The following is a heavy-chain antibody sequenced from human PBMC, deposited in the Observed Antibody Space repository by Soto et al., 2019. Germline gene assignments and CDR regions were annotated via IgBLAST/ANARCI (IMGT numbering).Heavy chain of an antibody. D-gene: IGHD2-2*01. Sequence: QVQLQESGPGLVKPSGTLSLTCAVSGGSISSSNWWSWVRQPPGKGLEWIGEIYHSGSTNYNPSRRRRGNMSGDQSQNQFCLKRSFVTAEDPAVVYCARVVGGYYYGMDGWGQGTTVPVSS. CDR2: IYHSGST. V-gene: IGHV4-4*02. CDR1: GGSISSSNW. CDR3: ARVVGGYYYGMDG. J-gene: IGHJ6*02.